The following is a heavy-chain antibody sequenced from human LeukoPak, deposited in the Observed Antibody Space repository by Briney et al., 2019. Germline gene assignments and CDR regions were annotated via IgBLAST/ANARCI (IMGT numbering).Heavy chain of an antibody. D-gene: IGHD3-3*01. J-gene: IGHJ4*02. Sequence: SETLSLTCAVYGGSFSGYYWSWIRQPPGKGLEWIGRIYTSGSTNYNPSLKSRVTISVDTSKNQFSLKLSSVTAADTAVYYCAREAIQKRITIFGVVTYPDYWGQGTLVTVSS. CDR3: AREAIQKRITIFGVVTYPDY. V-gene: IGHV4-4*08. CDR2: IYTSGST. CDR1: GGSFSGYY.